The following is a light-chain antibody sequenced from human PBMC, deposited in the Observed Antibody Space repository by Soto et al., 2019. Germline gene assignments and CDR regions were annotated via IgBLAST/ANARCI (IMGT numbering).Light chain of an antibody. J-gene: IGLJ2*01. Sequence: QSVLTQSPSASASLGASVKLTCTLSSGHSNYAIAWHQQQPEKGPRYLMKLNRDGSHSKGDGIPTRFSGSSSGAERYLTISSLQSEDEADYYCQTWGTGIVIFGGGTKLTVL. CDR3: QTWGTGIVI. CDR1: SGHSNYA. V-gene: IGLV4-69*01. CDR2: LNRDGSH.